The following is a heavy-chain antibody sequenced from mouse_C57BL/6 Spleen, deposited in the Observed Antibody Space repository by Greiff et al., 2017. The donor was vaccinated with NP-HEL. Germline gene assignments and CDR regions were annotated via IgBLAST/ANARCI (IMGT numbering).Heavy chain of an antibody. D-gene: IGHD2-1*01. CDR2: INPSTGGT. Sequence: VQLKQSGPELVKPGASVKISCKASGYSSTGYYMNWVKQSPEKSLEWIGEINPSTGGTTYNQKFKAKATLTVDKSSSTAYMQLKSLTSEDSAVYYCASPYGKGAMDYWGQGTSVTVSS. CDR1: GYSSTGYY. CDR3: ASPYGKGAMDY. J-gene: IGHJ4*01. V-gene: IGHV1-42*01.